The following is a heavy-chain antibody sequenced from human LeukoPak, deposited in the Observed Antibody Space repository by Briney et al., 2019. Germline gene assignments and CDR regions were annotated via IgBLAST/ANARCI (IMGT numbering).Heavy chain of an antibody. V-gene: IGHV1-8*01. J-gene: IGHJ6*02. D-gene: IGHD6-6*01. CDR2: MNPNSGNT. Sequence: ASVKVSCKASGYTFTSYDINWVRQATGQGLEWMGWMNPNSGNTGYAQKFQGRVTMTRNTSISTAYMELGSLRSEDTAVYYCAREGVEYSRVYYYGMDVWGQGTTVTVSS. CDR3: AREGVEYSRVYYYGMDV. CDR1: GYTFTSYD.